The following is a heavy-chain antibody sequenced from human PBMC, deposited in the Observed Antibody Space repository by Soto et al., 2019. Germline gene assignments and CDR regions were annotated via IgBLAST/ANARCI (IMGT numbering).Heavy chain of an antibody. V-gene: IGHV3-23*01. CDR2: ISGSGGST. D-gene: IGHD6-6*01. J-gene: IGHJ5*02. Sequence: GGSLRLSCAASGFTFSSYTMSWVRQAPGKGLEWVSAISGSGGSTYYADSVKGRFTISRDNSKNTLYLQMNSLRAEDTAVYYCAKGYSSSSLGWFDPWGQGTLVTVSS. CDR3: AKGYSSSSLGWFDP. CDR1: GFTFSSYT.